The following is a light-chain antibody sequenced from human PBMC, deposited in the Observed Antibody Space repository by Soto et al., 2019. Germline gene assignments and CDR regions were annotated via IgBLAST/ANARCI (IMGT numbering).Light chain of an antibody. CDR1: QSVCLS. V-gene: IGKV3-11*01. CDR3: QQRTSWPPWT. CDR2: DAF. Sequence: VLAQSPAKLSLSPGSRATLSCRASQSVCLSLALYQQKRGQAPRLLIYDAFERAAGIPARVRGSGSGTDFTLTISSLEPEDFAVYYCQQRTSWPPWTFGQGTKVDIK. J-gene: IGKJ1*01.